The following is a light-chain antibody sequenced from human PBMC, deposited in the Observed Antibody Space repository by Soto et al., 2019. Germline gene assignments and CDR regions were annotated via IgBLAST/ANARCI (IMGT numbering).Light chain of an antibody. J-gene: IGKJ4*01. CDR3: QQRSNWPPLT. CDR2: GAS. Sequence: IGLTKSPATVSLSPGERATLSCRASQSVDINLAWYQQKPGQAPRLLIYGASTRATDMPGRFSGRGAGAEFTLTISSLQSEDFAVYYCQQRSNWPPLTVGGGTKVDIK. V-gene: IGKV3-15*01. CDR1: QSVDIN.